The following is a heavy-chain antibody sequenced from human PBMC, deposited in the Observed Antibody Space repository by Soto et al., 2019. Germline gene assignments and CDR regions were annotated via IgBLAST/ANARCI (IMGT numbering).Heavy chain of an antibody. D-gene: IGHD3-3*01. CDR1: GYTFTGYY. Sequence: ASVKVSCKASGYTFTGYYMHWVRQAPGQGHEWIGWINPNSGGTNYAQKFQGWATMTRDTSISTAYMELSRLRSDDTAVYYCARESTYYDFWSGYRRPYYYYGMDVWGQGTTVTVSS. CDR2: INPNSGGT. V-gene: IGHV1-2*04. J-gene: IGHJ6*02. CDR3: ARESTYYDFWSGYRRPYYYYGMDV.